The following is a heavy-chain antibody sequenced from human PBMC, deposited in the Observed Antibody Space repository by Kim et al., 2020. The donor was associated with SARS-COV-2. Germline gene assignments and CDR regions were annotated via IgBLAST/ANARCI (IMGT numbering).Heavy chain of an antibody. CDR3: ATRIAAAGTIN. CDR2: IYYSGST. J-gene: IGHJ4*02. Sequence: SETLSLTCTVSGGSISSGGYYWSWIRQHPGKGLEWIGYIYYSGSTYYNPSLKSRVTISVDTSKNQFSLKLSSVTAADTAVYYCATRIAAAGTINWGQGTLVTVSS. V-gene: IGHV4-31*03. D-gene: IGHD6-13*01. CDR1: GGSISSGGYY.